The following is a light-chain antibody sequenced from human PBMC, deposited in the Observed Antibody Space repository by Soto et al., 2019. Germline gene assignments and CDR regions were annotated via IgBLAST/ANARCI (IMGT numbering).Light chain of an antibody. Sequence: DIQMTQSPSSLSASVGARVTITCRASQDIGSYLAWYQQRPGKVPDLLIYHASILQSGVPSRFSGSWSGTDFTLTITSLRPEDVATYYCQNYNRAVFTFGPGTKVGI. CDR3: QNYNRAVFT. V-gene: IGKV1-27*01. J-gene: IGKJ3*01. CDR1: QDIGSY. CDR2: HAS.